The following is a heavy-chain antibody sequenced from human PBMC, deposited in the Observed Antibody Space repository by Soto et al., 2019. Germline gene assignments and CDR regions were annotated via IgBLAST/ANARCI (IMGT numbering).Heavy chain of an antibody. CDR3: AKDLEGYCSSTSCYTYFGLDV. D-gene: IGHD2-2*01. V-gene: IGHV3-30*18. CDR1: GFTFSSYV. CDR2: ISYDGSNK. Sequence: LRLSCAASGFTFSSYVMHWVRQAPGKGLEWVAVISYDGSNKYYADSVKGRFTISRDNSKHTLFLQMNGLRPEDTAVYYCAKDLEGYCSSTSCYTYFGLDVWGQGTTVTVSS. J-gene: IGHJ6*02.